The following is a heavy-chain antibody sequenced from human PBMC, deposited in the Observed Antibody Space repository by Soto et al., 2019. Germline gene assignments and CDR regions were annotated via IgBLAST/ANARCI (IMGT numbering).Heavy chain of an antibody. Sequence: SETLSLTCAVYGGSFSGYYWSWIRQPPGKGLEWIGKINHSGSTNYNPSLKSRVTISVDTSKNQFSLKLSSVTAADTAVYYCARVPDYSNYFDYWGQGTLVTVSS. CDR3: ARVPDYSNYFDY. J-gene: IGHJ4*02. D-gene: IGHD4-4*01. CDR1: GGSFSGYY. V-gene: IGHV4-34*01. CDR2: INHSGST.